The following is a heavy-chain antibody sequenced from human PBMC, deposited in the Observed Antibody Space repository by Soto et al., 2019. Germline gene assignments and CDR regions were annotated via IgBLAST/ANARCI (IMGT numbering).Heavy chain of an antibody. CDR1: GYIFTGYY. D-gene: IGHD2-2*01. CDR2: INPNSGDT. CDR3: ARPFFGSTSCHNWFDS. Sequence: QVQLVQSGAEVKKPGASVKVSCKASGYIFTGYYINWVRQAPGQGLEWMGWINPNSGDTSFLKKFQGWVAMSTDTSINRVLMQLRSVTSDDTSVYYGARPFFGSTSCHNWFDSLGQGTLVTVSS. V-gene: IGHV1-2*04. J-gene: IGHJ5*01.